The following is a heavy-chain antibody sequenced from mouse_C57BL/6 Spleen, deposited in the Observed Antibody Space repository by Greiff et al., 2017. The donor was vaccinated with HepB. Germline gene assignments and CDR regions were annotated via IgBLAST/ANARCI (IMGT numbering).Heavy chain of an antibody. Sequence: EVQVVESGGGLVKPGGSLKLSCAASGFTFSSYTMSWVRQTPEKRLEWVATISGGGGNTYYPDSVKGRFTISRDNAKNTLYLQMSSLRSEDTALYYCARHGYDAWFAYWGQGTLVTVSA. V-gene: IGHV5-9*01. CDR2: ISGGGGNT. CDR3: ARHGYDAWFAY. D-gene: IGHD2-2*01. J-gene: IGHJ3*01. CDR1: GFTFSSYT.